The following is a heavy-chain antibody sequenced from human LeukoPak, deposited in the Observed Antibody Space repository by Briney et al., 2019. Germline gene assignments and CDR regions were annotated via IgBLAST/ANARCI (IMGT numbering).Heavy chain of an antibody. CDR1: GGSFSAYY. Sequence: SETLSLTCAVYGGSFSAYYWSWIRQPPGKGLEWIGEISHSGDTNKNPSPKSRVTLSVDTSKNQFSLKLSSVTAADTAVYYCARDSLGIAAAGTFRYWGQGTLVTVSS. CDR2: ISHSGDT. V-gene: IGHV4-34*01. J-gene: IGHJ4*02. CDR3: ARDSLGIAAAGTFRY. D-gene: IGHD6-13*01.